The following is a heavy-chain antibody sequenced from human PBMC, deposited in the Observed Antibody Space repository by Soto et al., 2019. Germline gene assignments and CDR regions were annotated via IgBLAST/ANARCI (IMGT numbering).Heavy chain of an antibody. V-gene: IGHV4-4*02. CDR3: ARGNYDFWSGYQYYYYYGMDV. J-gene: IGHJ6*02. D-gene: IGHD3-3*01. Sequence: PSETLSRTCAVSGGSISSSNWWSWVRQPPGKGLEWIGEIHHSGSTNYNPSLKSRVTISVDKSKNQFSLKLSSVTAADTAVYYCARGNYDFWSGYQYYYYYGMDVWGQGTTVTVSS. CDR1: GGSISSSNW. CDR2: IHHSGST.